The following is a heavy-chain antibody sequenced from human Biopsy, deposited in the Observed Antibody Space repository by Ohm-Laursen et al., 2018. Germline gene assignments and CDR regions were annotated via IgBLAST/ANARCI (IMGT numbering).Heavy chain of an antibody. CDR1: GVYISDYY. CDR3: ARDYDTSGYYYVS. D-gene: IGHD3-22*01. V-gene: IGHV4-39*01. CDR2: IFYRGST. J-gene: IGHJ5*02. Sequence: GTLSLTCRVSGVYISDYYWSWIRQPPGKGLEWIGSIFYRGSTHYKPSLKSRVNISVDTSKNQFSLKLNSVTAADTAVYYCARDYDTSGYYYVSWGQGTLVTVSS.